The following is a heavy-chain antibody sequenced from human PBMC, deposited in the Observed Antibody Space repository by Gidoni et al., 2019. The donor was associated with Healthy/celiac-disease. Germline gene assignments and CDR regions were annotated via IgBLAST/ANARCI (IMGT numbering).Heavy chain of an antibody. V-gene: IGHV4-61*01. D-gene: IGHD3-22*01. CDR2: IYYSGST. CDR1: GGSVSSGSYY. CDR3: ARVYYYDSSGYVDH. J-gene: IGHJ4*02. Sequence: QVQLQESGPGLVKPSETLSLTCTVSGGSVSSGSYYWSWIRQPPGKGLEWIGYIYYSGSTNYNPSLKSRVTISVDTSKNQFSLKLSSVTAADTAVYYCARVYYYDSSGYVDHWGQGTLVTVSS.